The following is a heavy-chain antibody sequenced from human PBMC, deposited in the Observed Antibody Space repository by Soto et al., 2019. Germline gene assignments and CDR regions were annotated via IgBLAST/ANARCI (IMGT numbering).Heavy chain of an antibody. J-gene: IGHJ6*02. D-gene: IGHD1-26*01. CDR2: IIHSEST. CDR1: GGSISSSSYY. CDR3: ARQRPTDGRWEFANYYGMDV. V-gene: IGHV4-39*01. Sequence: PSETLSLTCTVSGGSISSSSYYWGWIRQPPGKGLEWIGEIIHSESTKYNPSLKSRVTISVDTSKNQFSLKLSSVTAADTAVCYCARQRPTDGRWEFANYYGMDVWGQGTPVTVSS.